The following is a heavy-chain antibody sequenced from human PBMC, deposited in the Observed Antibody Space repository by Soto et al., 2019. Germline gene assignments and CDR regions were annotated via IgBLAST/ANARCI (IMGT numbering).Heavy chain of an antibody. CDR3: AKLTLGVTMIVVVIPEDDAFDI. D-gene: IGHD3-22*01. CDR2: ISSSSSTI. CDR1: GFTFSSYS. V-gene: IGHV3-48*01. J-gene: IGHJ3*02. Sequence: GGSLRLSCAASGFTFSSYSMNWVRQAPGKGLEWVSYISSSSSTIYYADSVKGRFTISRDNAKNSLYLQMNSLRAEDTAVYYCAKLTLGVTMIVVVIPEDDAFDIWGQGTMVTVSS.